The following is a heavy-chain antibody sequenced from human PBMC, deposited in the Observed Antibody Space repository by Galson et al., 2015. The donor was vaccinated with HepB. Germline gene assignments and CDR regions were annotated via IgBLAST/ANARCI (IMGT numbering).Heavy chain of an antibody. D-gene: IGHD2-2*02. CDR2: ISRGGDST. CDR3: AKLIVVAPAAIRADAFDI. V-gene: IGHV3-23*01. Sequence: SLRLSCAASGFTFSSYAMSWVRQAPGKGLEWVSAISRGGDSTYYADSVKGRFTISRDNSKHTLYLQMNSLRAEDTAVYYCAKLIVVAPAAIRADAFDIWGQGTLVT. CDR1: GFTFSSYA. J-gene: IGHJ3*02.